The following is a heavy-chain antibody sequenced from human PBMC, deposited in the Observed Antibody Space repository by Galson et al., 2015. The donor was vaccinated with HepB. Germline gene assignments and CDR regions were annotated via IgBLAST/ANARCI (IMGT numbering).Heavy chain of an antibody. V-gene: IGHV1-18*04. D-gene: IGHD5-24*01. CDR1: GYTFTSYG. J-gene: IGHJ6*02. Sequence: SVKVSCKASGYTFTSYGISWVRQAPGQGLEWMGWISAYNGNTNYAQKLQGRVTMTTDTSTSTAYMELRSLRSDDTAVYYCARVGWLHLDYYYYGMDVWGQGTTVTVSS. CDR3: ARVGWLHLDYYYYGMDV. CDR2: ISAYNGNT.